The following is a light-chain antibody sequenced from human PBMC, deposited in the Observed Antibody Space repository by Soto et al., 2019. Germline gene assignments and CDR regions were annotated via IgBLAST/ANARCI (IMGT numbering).Light chain of an antibody. CDR2: GAS. Sequence: EIVLTQSPGTLSLSPGERATLSCRASQSVSSSYLGWYQQKPGQAPRLLIYGASSRATGIPDRFSGSGSGTDFTLTISRLEPEDFALYYCQQSGSSPYTFGQGTKVEIK. V-gene: IGKV3-20*01. CDR3: QQSGSSPYT. J-gene: IGKJ2*01. CDR1: QSVSSSY.